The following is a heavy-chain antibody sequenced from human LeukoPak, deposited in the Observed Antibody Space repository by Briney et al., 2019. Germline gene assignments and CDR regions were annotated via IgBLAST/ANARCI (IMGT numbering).Heavy chain of an antibody. CDR2: IKQDGSEK. D-gene: IGHD6-19*01. Sequence: GGSLRLSCAASGFTFSSYWMTWVRQAPGKGLEWVANIKQDGSEKYYVDSVKGRFTISRGNAKNSLYLQMNSLRAEDTAVYYCASKQWLVSDFDYWGQGTLVTVSS. CDR1: GFTFSSYW. J-gene: IGHJ4*02. V-gene: IGHV3-7*01. CDR3: ASKQWLVSDFDY.